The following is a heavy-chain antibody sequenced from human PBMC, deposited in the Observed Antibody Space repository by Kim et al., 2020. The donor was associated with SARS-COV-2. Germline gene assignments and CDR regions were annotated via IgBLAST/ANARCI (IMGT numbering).Heavy chain of an antibody. V-gene: IGHV3-33*01. CDR3: ARDISAGGIDY. Sequence: GGSLRLSCAASGFIFGGYGMHWVRQAPGKGLEWVAVIWFDGSNKYYADSVKGRFTISRDNSKNTLYLQMNSLRAEDTALYYCARDISAGGIDYWGQGTLVTVSS. J-gene: IGHJ4*02. D-gene: IGHD6-13*01. CDR1: GFIFGGYG. CDR2: IWFDGSNK.